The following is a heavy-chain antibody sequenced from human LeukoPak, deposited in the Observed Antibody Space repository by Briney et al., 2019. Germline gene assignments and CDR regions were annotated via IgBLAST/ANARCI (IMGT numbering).Heavy chain of an antibody. J-gene: IGHJ6*02. CDR3: ARTRSYYYYGMDV. Sequence: GGSLRLSCAASGFTVSSNYMSWVRQAPGKGLEWVSVIYSGGSTYYADSVKGRFTSSRDNSKNTLYLQMNSLRAEDTAVYYCARTRSYYYYGMDVWGQGTTVTVSS. CDR2: IYSGGST. D-gene: IGHD5-24*01. CDR1: GFTVSSNY. V-gene: IGHV3-66*01.